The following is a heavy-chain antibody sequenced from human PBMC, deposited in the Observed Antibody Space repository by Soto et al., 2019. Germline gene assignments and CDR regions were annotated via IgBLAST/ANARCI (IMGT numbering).Heavy chain of an antibody. CDR3: ARDRAGAQPGLDV. CDR1: GGSISSGGYY. J-gene: IGHJ6*02. Sequence: SETLSLTCTVSGGSISSGGYYWSWIRQHPGKGLEWIGYIYYSGSTYYNPSLKSRVTISVDTSKNQFSLRLSSVTAADTAVYYCARDRAGAQPGLDVWGQGTTVTVSS. CDR2: IYYSGST. V-gene: IGHV4-31*03. D-gene: IGHD1-26*01.